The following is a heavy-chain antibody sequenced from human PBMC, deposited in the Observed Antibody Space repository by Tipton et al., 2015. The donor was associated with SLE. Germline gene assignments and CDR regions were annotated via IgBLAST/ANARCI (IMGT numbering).Heavy chain of an antibody. V-gene: IGHV1-18*01. Sequence: QLVQSGPEVKKPGASAKVSCKASGYAFMNYGISWVRQAPGQGLEWMAWISGYNGKTNYGQKFQGRVTVTTDTSTNTAYMDLRSLTSDDTAVYYCAKGVMGLNDLWGQGTLVTVSS. CDR3: AKGVMGLNDL. J-gene: IGHJ5*02. CDR2: ISGYNGKT. D-gene: IGHD2-8*01. CDR1: GYAFMNYG.